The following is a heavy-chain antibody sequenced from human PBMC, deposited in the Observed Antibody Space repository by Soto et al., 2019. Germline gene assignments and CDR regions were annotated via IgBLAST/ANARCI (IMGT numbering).Heavy chain of an antibody. V-gene: IGHV4-31*03. CDR2: IYYSGST. CDR1: GGSISSGGYY. Sequence: PSETLSLTCTVSGGSISSGGYYWSWIRQHPGKGLEWIGYIYYSGSTYYNPSLKSRVTISVDTSKNQFSLKLSSVTAADTAVYYCARGDCSSTSCYVMDVWGKGTTVTVSS. D-gene: IGHD2-2*01. CDR3: ARGDCSSTSCYVMDV. J-gene: IGHJ6*04.